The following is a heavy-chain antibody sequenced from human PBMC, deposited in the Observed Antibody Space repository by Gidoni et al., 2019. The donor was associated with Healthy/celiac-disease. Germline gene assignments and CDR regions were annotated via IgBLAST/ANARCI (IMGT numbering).Heavy chain of an antibody. Sequence: EVQLLESGGGLVQPGGSLRLSCAASGFTFSSYAMSWVRQAPGKGREWVSDISGSGGSTYYADSVKGRFTISRDNSKNTLYLQMNSLRAEDTAVYYCAKLSGDSSGYLDYWGQGTLVTVSS. J-gene: IGHJ4*02. CDR1: GFTFSSYA. CDR3: AKLSGDSSGYLDY. D-gene: IGHD3-22*01. V-gene: IGHV3-23*01. CDR2: ISGSGGST.